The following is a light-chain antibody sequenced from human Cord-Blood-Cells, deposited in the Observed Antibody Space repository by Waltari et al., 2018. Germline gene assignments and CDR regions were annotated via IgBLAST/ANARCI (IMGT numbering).Light chain of an antibody. CDR2: WAS. CDR1: QSVLYSSNNKNY. V-gene: IGKV4-1*01. CDR3: QQYYSTPLT. J-gene: IGKJ4*01. Sequence: DIVMTQSPDSLAVSLGERATINCKSSQSVLYSSNNKNYLAWYQRKPGQPPKLLIYWASTRESRVPDRFSGSGSGTEFTLTISSLQAEDVAVYYCQQYYSTPLTFGGGTKVEIK.